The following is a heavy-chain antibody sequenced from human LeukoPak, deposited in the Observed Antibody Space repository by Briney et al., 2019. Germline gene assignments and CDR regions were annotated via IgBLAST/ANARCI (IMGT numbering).Heavy chain of an antibody. CDR2: IIPIFGTA. V-gene: IGHV1-69*06. CDR1: GYTFTGYY. CDR3: ARRAGAYSHPYDY. D-gene: IGHD4/OR15-4a*01. Sequence: ASVKVSCKASGYTFTGYYMHWVRQAPGQGLQWMGGIIPIFGTANYAQKFQGRVTITADKSTSTAYMELSSLRSEDTAVYYCARRAGAYSHPYDYWGQGTLVTVSS. J-gene: IGHJ4*02.